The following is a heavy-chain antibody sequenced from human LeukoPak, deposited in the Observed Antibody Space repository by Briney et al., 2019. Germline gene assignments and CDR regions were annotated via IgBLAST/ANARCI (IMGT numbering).Heavy chain of an antibody. D-gene: IGHD5-18*01. CDR3: ARLDTVMTTYWYFGL. CDR1: GGSINSSSYY. Sequence: SETLSLTCTVSGGSINSSSYYWGWIRQPPGKGLEWIGSIYYRGTTYYNPSLKSRVTISVDTSKNQFSLKLSSVTAADTAVYYCARLDTVMTTYWYFGLWGRGTLVTVSS. V-gene: IGHV4-39*01. CDR2: IYYRGTT. J-gene: IGHJ2*01.